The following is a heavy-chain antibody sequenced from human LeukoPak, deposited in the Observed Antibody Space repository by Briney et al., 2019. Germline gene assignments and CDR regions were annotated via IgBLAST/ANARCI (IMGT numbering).Heavy chain of an antibody. J-gene: IGHJ4*02. Sequence: GGSLRLSCAASGFTFSNYDMHWVRQVTGKGLEWVSGIGRAGDTNYPGSVKGRFTISRENAKNSLYLQMNSLRAGDTAVYYCARGVPGGLDYWGRGTLVTVSS. V-gene: IGHV3-13*04. D-gene: IGHD3-10*01. CDR3: ARGVPGGLDY. CDR1: GFTFSNYD. CDR2: IGRAGDT.